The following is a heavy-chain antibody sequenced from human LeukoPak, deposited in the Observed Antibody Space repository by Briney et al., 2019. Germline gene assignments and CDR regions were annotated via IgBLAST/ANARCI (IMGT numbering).Heavy chain of an antibody. D-gene: IGHD6-13*01. CDR1: GGSISSSSYY. CDR3: ARQRYSSSTNLLNWFDP. CDR2: IYYSGST. J-gene: IGHJ5*02. Sequence: PSETLSLTCTVSGGSISSSSYYWGWIRQPPGKGLEWIGSIYYSGSTYYNPSLKSRVTISVDTSKNQFSLKLSSVTAADTAVYYCARQRYSSSTNLLNWFDPWGQGTLVTVSS. V-gene: IGHV4-39*01.